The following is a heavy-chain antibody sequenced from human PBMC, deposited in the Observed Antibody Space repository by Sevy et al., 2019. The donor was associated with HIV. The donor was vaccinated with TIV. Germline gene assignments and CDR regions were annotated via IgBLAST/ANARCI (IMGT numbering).Heavy chain of an antibody. V-gene: IGHV3-9*01. CDR2: VSWNSRNI. CDR1: GFPFNDHA. CDR3: AKDINRGCDGINCYPYYYYFYGLDV. Sequence: GGSLRLSCAASGFPFNDHAMHWVRQVPGKGLEWVSGVSWNSRNIGYAASVKGRFTISRDNANHFLYLEMNSLRPEDTAFYYCAKDINRGCDGINCYPYYYYFYGLDVWGHGTTVTVSS. J-gene: IGHJ6*02. D-gene: IGHD2-21*01.